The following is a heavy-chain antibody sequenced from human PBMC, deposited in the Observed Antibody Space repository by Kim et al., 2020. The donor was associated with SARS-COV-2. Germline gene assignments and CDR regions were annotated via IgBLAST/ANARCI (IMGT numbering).Heavy chain of an antibody. Sequence: SETLSLTCAVYGGSFSGYYWSWIRQPPGKGLEWIGEINHSGSTNYNPSLKSRVTISVDTSKNQSSLKLSSVTAADTAVYYCARDAEQQLVGAFDYWGQGTLVTVSS. CDR1: GGSFSGYY. CDR3: ARDAEQQLVGAFDY. V-gene: IGHV4-34*01. CDR2: INHSGST. D-gene: IGHD6-13*01. J-gene: IGHJ4*02.